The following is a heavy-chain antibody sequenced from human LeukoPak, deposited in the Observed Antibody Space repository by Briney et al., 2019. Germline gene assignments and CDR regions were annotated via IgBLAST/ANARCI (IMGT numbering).Heavy chain of an antibody. D-gene: IGHD5-18*01. CDR1: GFTPISYW. CDR3: ARAQIQLWLQSAGY. Sequence: GGSLRLSCAVSGFTPISYWMTWVRQAPGKGLEWVANINQDGSETFYVDSVKGRFSISRDNSKNTLYLQMNSLRAEDTAVYYCARAQIQLWLQSAGYWGQGTLVTVSS. CDR2: INQDGSET. J-gene: IGHJ4*02. V-gene: IGHV3-7*01.